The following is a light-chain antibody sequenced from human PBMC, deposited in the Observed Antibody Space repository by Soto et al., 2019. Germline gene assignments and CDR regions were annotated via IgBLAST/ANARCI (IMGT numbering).Light chain of an antibody. CDR1: QSISSSY. Sequence: EVVLTQSPATLSLSPGEGATLSCRASQSISSSYLSWYQQKPGQAPRLLIYGASTRATGIPARFSGSGRGSGTDFTLTISSLQPEDFAVYYCQQRSNWPITFGQGTRLE. CDR3: QQRSNWPIT. CDR2: GAS. V-gene: IGKV3D-20*02. J-gene: IGKJ5*01.